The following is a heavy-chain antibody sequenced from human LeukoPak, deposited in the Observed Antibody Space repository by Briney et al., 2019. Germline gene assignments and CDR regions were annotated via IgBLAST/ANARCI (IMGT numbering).Heavy chain of an antibody. J-gene: IGHJ6*02. CDR3: ARLSGSGSYYYYYGMDV. D-gene: IGHD3-10*01. CDR2: IYYSGST. CDR1: GGSISSYY. V-gene: IGHV4-59*01. Sequence: SETLSLTCTVSGGSISSYYWSWIRQPPGKGLEWIGYIYYSGSTNYNPSLKSRVTISVDTSKNQFSLKLSSVTAADTAVYYCARLSGSGSYYYYYGMDVWGQGTTVTVSS.